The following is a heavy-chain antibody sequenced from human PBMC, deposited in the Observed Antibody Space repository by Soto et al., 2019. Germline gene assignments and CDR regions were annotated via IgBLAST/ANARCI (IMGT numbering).Heavy chain of an antibody. D-gene: IGHD3-10*01. CDR3: AKDIAAMVRGSPTSTYGMDV. J-gene: IGHJ6*02. V-gene: IGHV3-9*01. CDR1: GFTFDDYA. Sequence: EVQLVESGGGLVQPGRSLRLSCAASGFTFDDYAMHWDRQAPGKGLEWVSGISWNSGSIGYADSVKGRFTIFRDNAKNSLYLQMNSLRAEDTALYYCAKDIAAMVRGSPTSTYGMDVWGQGTTVTVSS. CDR2: ISWNSGSI.